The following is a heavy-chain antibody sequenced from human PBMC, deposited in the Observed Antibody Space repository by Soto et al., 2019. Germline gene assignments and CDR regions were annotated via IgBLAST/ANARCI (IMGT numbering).Heavy chain of an antibody. V-gene: IGHV2-5*02. CDR3: AHMFLAYYDFWSGYPYNWFDP. Sequence: SGPTLVNPTQTLTLTCTFSGFSLSTSGVGVGWIRQPPGKALEWLALIYWDDDKRYSPSLKSRLTITKDTSKNQVVLTMTNMDPVDTATYYCAHMFLAYYDFWSGYPYNWFDPWGQGTLVTVSS. CDR1: GFSLSTSGVG. J-gene: IGHJ5*02. CDR2: IYWDDDK. D-gene: IGHD3-3*01.